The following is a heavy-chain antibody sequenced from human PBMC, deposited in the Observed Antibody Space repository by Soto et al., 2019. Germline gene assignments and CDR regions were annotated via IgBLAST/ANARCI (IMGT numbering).Heavy chain of an antibody. J-gene: IGHJ4*02. CDR1: GGSISSGGYY. CDR3: ARGYAPTYYYDSSGYVYSVY. CDR2: IYYSGST. V-gene: IGHV4-31*03. D-gene: IGHD3-22*01. Sequence: PSETLSLTCTVSGGSISSGGYYWSWIRQHPGKGLEWIGYIYYSGSTYYNPSLKSRVTISVDTSKNQFSLKLSSVTAADTAVYYCARGYAPTYYYDSSGYVYSVYWGQGTLVTVSS.